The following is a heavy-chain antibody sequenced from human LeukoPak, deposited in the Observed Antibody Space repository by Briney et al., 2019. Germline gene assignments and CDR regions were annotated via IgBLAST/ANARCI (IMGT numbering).Heavy chain of an antibody. J-gene: IGHJ4*02. V-gene: IGHV1-2*02. Sequence: GASVKVSCKASGYTFTDYYIHWVRQAPGQGLEWMGWIDPESGGTNYAQKFQGRVTMTRATSISTAYMEMSSLRSDDTAVYFCARTPLGRWELLGDYWGQGTLVTVSS. D-gene: IGHD1-26*01. CDR3: ARTPLGRWELLGDY. CDR2: IDPESGGT. CDR1: GYTFTDYY.